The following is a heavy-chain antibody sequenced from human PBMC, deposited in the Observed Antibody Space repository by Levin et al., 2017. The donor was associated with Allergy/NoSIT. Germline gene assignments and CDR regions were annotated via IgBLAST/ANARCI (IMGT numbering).Heavy chain of an antibody. CDR2: IYYSGST. CDR3: ARLDWLAVRGAFDY. V-gene: IGHV4-39*01. Sequence: SETLSLTCTVSGGSISSSSYYWGWIRQPPGKGLEWIGSIYYSGSTYYNPSLKSRVTISVDTSKNQFSLKLSSVTAADTAVYYCARLDWLAVRGAFDYWGQGTLVTVSS. J-gene: IGHJ4*02. CDR1: GGSISSSSYY. D-gene: IGHD3-10*01.